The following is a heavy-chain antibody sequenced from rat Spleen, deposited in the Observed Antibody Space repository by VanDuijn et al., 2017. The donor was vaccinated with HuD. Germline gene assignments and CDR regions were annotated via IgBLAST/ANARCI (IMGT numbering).Heavy chain of an antibody. CDR3: ARPHNYRYVMDA. Sequence: EVQLVESDGGLVQPGRSLKLSCAASGFTFSNYDMAWVRQAPTKGLEWVASISTGGGNTYYRDSVKGRFTISRDNEKSTLYLQMNSLRSEDTATYYCARPHNYRYVMDAWGQGASVTVSS. CDR2: ISTGGGNT. J-gene: IGHJ4*01. CDR1: GFTFSNYD. V-gene: IGHV5S23*01. D-gene: IGHD1-10*01.